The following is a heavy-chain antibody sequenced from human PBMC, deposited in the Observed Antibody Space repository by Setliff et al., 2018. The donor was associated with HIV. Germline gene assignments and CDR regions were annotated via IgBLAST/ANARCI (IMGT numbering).Heavy chain of an antibody. V-gene: IGHV4-39*01. D-gene: IGHD1-7*01. CDR1: GGSFSNSYYF. Sequence: ETLSLTCNVSGGSFSNSYYFWGWIRQPPGKGLEWIGSISYSGSTYYNPSLKSRVTMSVDTSKNQFSLKLSSVTAADTAVYYCAGHRQGLTGSTPGYYMDVWGKGTTVTVSS. J-gene: IGHJ6*03. CDR2: ISYSGST. CDR3: AGHRQGLTGSTPGYYMDV.